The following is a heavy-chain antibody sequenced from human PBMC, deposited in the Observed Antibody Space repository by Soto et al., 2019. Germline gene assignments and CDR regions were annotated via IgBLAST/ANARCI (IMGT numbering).Heavy chain of an antibody. J-gene: IGHJ5*02. V-gene: IGHV4-59*01. CDR2: IYYSGST. D-gene: IGHD4-17*01. Sequence: SETLSLTCTVSGGSISSYYWSWIRQPPGKGLEWIGYIYYSGSTNYNPSLKSRVTISVDTSKNQFSLKLSSVTAADTAVYYCARANYGANNNWFDPWGQGTLVTVSS. CDR1: GGSISSYY. CDR3: ARANYGANNNWFDP.